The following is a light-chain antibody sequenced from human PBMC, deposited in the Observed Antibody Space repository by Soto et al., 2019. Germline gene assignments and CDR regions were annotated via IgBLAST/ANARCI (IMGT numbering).Light chain of an antibody. CDR2: DAS. CDR1: QSVTSN. CDR3: QQRNNWPLT. J-gene: IGKJ4*01. Sequence: EIVLTQSPATLSLSPGERATLSCRASQSVTSNLAWYQQKPGQAPRLLTYDASTRAAGIPARFSGSGSGTDFTLTISSLEPEDFGVYYCQQRNNWPLTFGGGTKVEIK. V-gene: IGKV3-11*01.